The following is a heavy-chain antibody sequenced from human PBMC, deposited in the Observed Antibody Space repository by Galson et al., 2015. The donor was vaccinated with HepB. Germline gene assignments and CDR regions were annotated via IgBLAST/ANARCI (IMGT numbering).Heavy chain of an antibody. CDR1: GYTFTSYG. CDR2: ISAYNGNT. J-gene: IGHJ4*02. CDR3: ARDIPTGYYDSSGYYYYFDY. D-gene: IGHD3-22*01. V-gene: IGHV1-18*01. Sequence: SVKVSCKASGYTFTSYGISWVRQAPGQGLEWMGWISAYNGNTNYAQKLQGRVTMTTDTSTSTAYMELRSLRSDDTAVYYCARDIPTGYYDSSGYYYYFDYWGQGTLVTVSS.